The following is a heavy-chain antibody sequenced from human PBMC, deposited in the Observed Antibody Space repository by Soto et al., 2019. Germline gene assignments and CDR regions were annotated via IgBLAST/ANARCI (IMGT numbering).Heavy chain of an antibody. J-gene: IGHJ4*02. CDR2: IYYSGST. D-gene: IGHD6-19*01. CDR3: ARRWAVAGLFDY. CDR1: GGSVSSSSYY. V-gene: IGHV4-39*01. Sequence: PSETLSLTCTVSGGSVSSSSYYWGWIRQPPGKGLEWIGSIYYSGSTYYNPSLKSRVTISVDTSKNQFSLKLSSVTAADTAVYYCARRWAVAGLFDYWGQGTLVTVSS.